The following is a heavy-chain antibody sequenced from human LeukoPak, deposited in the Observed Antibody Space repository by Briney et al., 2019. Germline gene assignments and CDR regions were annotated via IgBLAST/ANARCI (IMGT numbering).Heavy chain of an antibody. V-gene: IGHV3-30*02. CDR3: AKDGIAAAGKGDY. Sequence: PGGSLRLSCAASGFTFSSYGMHWVRQAPGKGLEWVAFIRYDGSNKYYADSVKGRFTISRDNSKNTLYLQTNSLRAEDTAVYYCAKDGIAAAGKGDYWGQGTLVTVSS. D-gene: IGHD6-13*01. J-gene: IGHJ4*02. CDR1: GFTFSSYG. CDR2: IRYDGSNK.